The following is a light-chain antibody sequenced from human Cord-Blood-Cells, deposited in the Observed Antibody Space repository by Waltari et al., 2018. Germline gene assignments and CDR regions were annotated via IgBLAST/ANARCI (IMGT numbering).Light chain of an antibody. CDR2: DAS. V-gene: IGKV3D-20*01. CDR3: QQYGSSPRT. CDR1: QSVSSSY. J-gene: IGKJ1*01. Sequence: EIVLTQSPATLSLYPGERATLSCGASQSVSSSYLAWYQQKPGLAPRLLIYDASSMATGIPDRFSGRGSGTDFTLTISRLEPEDFAVYYCQQYGSSPRTFGQGTKVEIK.